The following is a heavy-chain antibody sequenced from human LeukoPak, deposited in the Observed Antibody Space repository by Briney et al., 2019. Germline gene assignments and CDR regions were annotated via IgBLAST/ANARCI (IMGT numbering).Heavy chain of an antibody. V-gene: IGHV3-7*01. D-gene: IGHD2-21*01. Sequence: RAEGSLRLSCVGSGFRFSSSWMSWVRQAPGKWLEWVANMKEDGSEEHYLDSVKGRFTISRDNAQNSLYLQMNSLRDDDTAIYYCARDRYFAYWGQGTLVIVSS. CDR1: GFRFSSSW. CDR3: ARDRYFAY. CDR2: MKEDGSEE. J-gene: IGHJ1*01.